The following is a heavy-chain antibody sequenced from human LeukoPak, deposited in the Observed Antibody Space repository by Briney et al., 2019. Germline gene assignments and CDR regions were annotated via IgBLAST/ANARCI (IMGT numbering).Heavy chain of an antibody. CDR3: ARGDYRAKFDY. V-gene: IGHV1-46*01. J-gene: IGHJ4*02. D-gene: IGHD4-11*01. CDR2: INPSGGST. Sequence: ASVKVSCKASGYTFTNYYMYWVRQAPGQGLEWMGIINPSGGSTSYAQKFQGRLTMTRDTSTSTVYMELSSLRSDDTAVYYCARGDYRAKFDYWGQGTLVTVSS. CDR1: GYTFTNYY.